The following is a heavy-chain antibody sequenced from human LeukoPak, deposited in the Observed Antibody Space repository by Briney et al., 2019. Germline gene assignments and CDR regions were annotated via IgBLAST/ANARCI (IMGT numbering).Heavy chain of an antibody. CDR2: INPNSGGT. CDR1: GYTFTGYY. D-gene: IGHD3-10*01. CDR3: ARMYGSGSYLALDY. J-gene: IGHJ4*02. V-gene: IGHV1-2*06. Sequence: ASVKVSCKASGYTFTGYYMHWVRQAPGQGLEWMGRINPNSGGTNYAQKFQGRVTMTRDTSISTAYMELSRLRSDDTAEYYCARMYGSGSYLALDYWGQGTLVTVSS.